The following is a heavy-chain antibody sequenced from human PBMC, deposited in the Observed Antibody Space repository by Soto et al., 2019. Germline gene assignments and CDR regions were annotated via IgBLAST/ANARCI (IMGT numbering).Heavy chain of an antibody. CDR3: ARGGWGPPFDF. J-gene: IGHJ4*02. Sequence: EASVKVSCKASGYTFSSYDLNWARQASGQGLEWMGWMNPNTGNTGYAQRFQDRVKMTRNTSISTAYLELSSLRSEDTAVYFCARGGWGPPFDFWGQGTPVTVSS. CDR2: MNPNTGNT. D-gene: IGHD3-16*01. CDR1: GYTFSSYD. V-gene: IGHV1-8*01.